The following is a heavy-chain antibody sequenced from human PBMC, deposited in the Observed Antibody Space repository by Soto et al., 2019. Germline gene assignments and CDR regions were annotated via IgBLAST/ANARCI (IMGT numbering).Heavy chain of an antibody. V-gene: IGHV3-23*01. J-gene: IGHJ4*02. CDR2: ISDNADRI. D-gene: IGHD1-26*01. Sequence: EVQLLESGGGLVQPGGSLRLSCAASGFSFSSNSMAWVRQAPGKGLEWVSSISDNADRIFYADSVRGRFTFSRDNSRNKLYLQMNSLRAEDTALYYCVILALGKFDIWGQGNLVIVSS. CDR1: GFSFSSNS. CDR3: VILALGKFDI.